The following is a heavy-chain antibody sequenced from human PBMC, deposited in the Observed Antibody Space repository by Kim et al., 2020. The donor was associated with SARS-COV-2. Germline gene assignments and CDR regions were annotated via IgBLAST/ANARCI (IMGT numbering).Heavy chain of an antibody. J-gene: IGHJ6*02. CDR1: GFTFNTFD. D-gene: IGHD3-16*01. V-gene: IGHV3-48*02. CDR2: IPSSSSTI. CDR3: ARLRYYGMDV. Sequence: GGSLRLSCAASGFTFNTFDMNWVRQAPGKGLEWISYIPSSSSTISYVDSVKGRFTISRDNAKNSLYLQMNRMRDEDTAVYYCARLRYYGMDVWGQGTTVTVCS.